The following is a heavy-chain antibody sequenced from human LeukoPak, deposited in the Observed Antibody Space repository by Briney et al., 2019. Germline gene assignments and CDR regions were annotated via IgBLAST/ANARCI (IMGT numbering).Heavy chain of an antibody. CDR3: ARALYYYASGNYYYYMDV. D-gene: IGHD3-10*01. V-gene: IGHV3-21*01. Sequence: GGSLRLSCAASGFPFNFYGMTWVRQAPGKGLEWVSSISGSSRYILYADSVKGRFTISRDNATDSLYLQMNSLRVEDTAVYYCARALYYYASGNYYYYMDVWGKGTTVTISS. CDR2: ISGSSRYI. CDR1: GFPFNFYG. J-gene: IGHJ6*03.